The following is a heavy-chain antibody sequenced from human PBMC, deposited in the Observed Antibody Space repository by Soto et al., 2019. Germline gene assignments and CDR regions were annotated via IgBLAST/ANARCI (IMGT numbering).Heavy chain of an antibody. J-gene: IGHJ3*02. Sequence: GESLKISCKGSGYSFTSYWIGWVRQMPGKGLEWMGIIYPGDSDTRYSPSFQGQVTISADKSISTAYLQWSSLKASDTAMYYCARVLPWSGESPGVAFDIWGQGTMVTVSS. CDR2: IYPGDSDT. V-gene: IGHV5-51*01. CDR1: GYSFTSYW. D-gene: IGHD3-10*01. CDR3: ARVLPWSGESPGVAFDI.